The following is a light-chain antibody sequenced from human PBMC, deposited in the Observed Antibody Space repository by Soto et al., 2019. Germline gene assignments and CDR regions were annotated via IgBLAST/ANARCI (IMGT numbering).Light chain of an antibody. V-gene: IGKV3-15*01. CDR2: GTS. Sequence: EIVMTQSPVALSVSPGERVALSCRASQSVGRNFAWYQQRPGQAPRVLIYGTSTRATGVPVRFSGSGSGTDFTLTISSLQSEDFAVYYCQQYNKWPYTFGQGTRLEIK. J-gene: IGKJ2*01. CDR3: QQYNKWPYT. CDR1: QSVGRN.